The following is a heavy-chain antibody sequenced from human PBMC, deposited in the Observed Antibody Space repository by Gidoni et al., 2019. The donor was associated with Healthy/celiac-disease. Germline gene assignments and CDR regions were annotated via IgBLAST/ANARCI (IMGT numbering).Heavy chain of an antibody. V-gene: IGHV4-34*01. CDR1: AGSFSGYY. CDR2: INHSGST. Sequence: QVPLQQWGAGLLKPSETLSLTCAVYAGSFSGYYWSWIRQPPGKGLEWIGEINHSGSTNYNPSLKSRVTISVDTSKNQFSLKLSSVTAADTAVYYCARGRPTIHHFDYWGQGTLVTVSS. CDR3: ARGRPTIHHFDY. D-gene: IGHD3-9*01. J-gene: IGHJ4*02.